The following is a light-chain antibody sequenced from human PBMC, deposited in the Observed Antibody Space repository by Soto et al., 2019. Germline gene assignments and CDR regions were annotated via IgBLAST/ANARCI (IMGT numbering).Light chain of an antibody. CDR3: QSYDNRLSDS. CDR1: SSNIGAGYD. J-gene: IGLJ1*01. CDR2: ANS. V-gene: IGLV1-40*01. Sequence: QLVLTQPPSVSGAPGQRVTISCTGSSSNIGAGYDVNWYQQLPGTAPKLLIYANSNRPSGVPDRFSGSKSGTSASLAITGLQAEDEADYYCQSYDNRLSDSFGTGTKLTVL.